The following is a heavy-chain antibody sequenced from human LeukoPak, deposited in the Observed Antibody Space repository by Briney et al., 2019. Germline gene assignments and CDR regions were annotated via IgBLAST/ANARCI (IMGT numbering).Heavy chain of an antibody. CDR3: ARLKFYDSTGYSPGYYMDV. J-gene: IGHJ6*03. CDR2: IYTSGST. Sequence: PSETLSLTCTVSGGSISSYYWSWIRQPAGKGLEWIGRIYTSGSTNYNPSLKSRVTISVDKSKNQFSLKLSSVTAADMAVYYCARLKFYDSTGYSPGYYMDVWGKGTTVSVFS. V-gene: IGHV4-4*07. CDR1: GGSISSYY. D-gene: IGHD3-22*01.